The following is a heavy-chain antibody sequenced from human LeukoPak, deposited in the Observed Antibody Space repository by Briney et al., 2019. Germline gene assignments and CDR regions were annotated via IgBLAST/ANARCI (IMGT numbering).Heavy chain of an antibody. V-gene: IGHV4-59*01. J-gene: IGHJ4*02. CDR2: IYYNGNI. CDR3: ARHGPTYFDY. D-gene: IGHD5-24*01. CDR1: GGSLRNYY. Sequence: SETLSLTCTVSGGSLRNYYWSWIRQPPGKGLEWIGHIYYNGNINYNPSLKSRVTMSVDTSKNRFSLKLSSVTAADTAVYYCARHGPTYFDYWGQGTLVTVSS.